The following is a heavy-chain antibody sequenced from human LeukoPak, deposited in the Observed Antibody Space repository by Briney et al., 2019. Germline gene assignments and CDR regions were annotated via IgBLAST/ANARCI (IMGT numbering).Heavy chain of an antibody. CDR3: ARGRYGDYAY. J-gene: IGHJ4*02. CDR2: VYHSGST. D-gene: IGHD4-17*01. V-gene: IGHV4-30-2*01. Sequence: SETLFLTCAVSGGSISSGGYSWSWIRQPPGKGLEWIGYVYHSGSTYYNPSLKSRVTISVDRSKNQFSLKLSSVTAADTAVYYCARGRYGDYAYWGQGTLVTVSS. CDR1: GGSISSGGYS.